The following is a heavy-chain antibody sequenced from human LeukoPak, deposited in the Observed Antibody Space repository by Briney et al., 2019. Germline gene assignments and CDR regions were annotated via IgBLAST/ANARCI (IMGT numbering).Heavy chain of an antibody. J-gene: IGHJ5*02. V-gene: IGHV1-2*02. Sequence: ASVKVSCKASGYTFTGYYMHWVRQAPGQGLEWMGWINPNSGGTNYAQKFQGRVTMTRDTSFSTAYMELSRLRSDDTAVYYCAREGYCSGGSCYSWFDPWGQGTLVTVSS. CDR1: GYTFTGYY. D-gene: IGHD2-15*01. CDR3: AREGYCSGGSCYSWFDP. CDR2: INPNSGGT.